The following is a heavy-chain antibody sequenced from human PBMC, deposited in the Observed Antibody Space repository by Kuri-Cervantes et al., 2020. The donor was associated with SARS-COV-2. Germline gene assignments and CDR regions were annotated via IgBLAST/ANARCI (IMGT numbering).Heavy chain of an antibody. D-gene: IGHD3-10*01. CDR2: TYSGGNA. J-gene: IGHJ6*02. CDR1: GFTVSRNY. CDR3: AGGFAMVRSMDV. V-gene: IGHV3-53*01. Sequence: GGSLRLSCAVSGFTVSRNYMSWVRQAPGKGLEWVSVTYSGGNAYYADSVKGRFTISTDDSKNTLYLQLNSLRAEDSAVYYCAGGFAMVRSMDVWGQGTTVTV.